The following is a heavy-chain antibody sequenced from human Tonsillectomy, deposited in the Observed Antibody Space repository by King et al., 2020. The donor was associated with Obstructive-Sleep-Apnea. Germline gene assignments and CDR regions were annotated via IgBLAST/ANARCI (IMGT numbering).Heavy chain of an antibody. CDR1: GYTFPNFF. Sequence: QLVQSGAEVRTPGASVKVSCQSSGYTFPNFFIHWGRQAPGQGLQWMGIINPSIGSTTYPRKFQDRVTMTRDRSTNTVYMQLSSLRSDDTAIYYCARERSEAFDVWGQGTTVIVSS. D-gene: IGHD2/OR15-2a*01. J-gene: IGHJ6*02. CDR2: INPSIGST. V-gene: IGHV1-46*01. CDR3: ARERSEAFDV.